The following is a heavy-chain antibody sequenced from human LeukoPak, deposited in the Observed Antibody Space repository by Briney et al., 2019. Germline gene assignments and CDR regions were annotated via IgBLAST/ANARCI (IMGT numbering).Heavy chain of an antibody. J-gene: IGHJ4*02. Sequence: QPGGSLRLSCAASGFNFSNDNMNSVRQAPGNGLEWVSYISSDSATKYYADSVKGRFTISRDNAKDSLYLQMNSLRAEDTAVYYCARGDSGSKDWGQGTLVTVSS. D-gene: IGHD5-12*01. CDR2: ISSDSATK. CDR1: GFNFSNDN. CDR3: ARGDSGSKD. V-gene: IGHV3-48*01.